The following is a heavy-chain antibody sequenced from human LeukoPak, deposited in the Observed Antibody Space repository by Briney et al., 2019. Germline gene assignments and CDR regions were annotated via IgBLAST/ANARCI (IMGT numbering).Heavy chain of an antibody. V-gene: IGHV4-30-4*08. CDR1: GDAITSDKYY. D-gene: IGHD4-17*01. Sequence: TLSLTCTVSGDAITSDKYYWGWIRQPPGKGLEWIGYIYYSGSTYYNPSLKSRVTISVDTSKNQFSLKLSSVTAADTAVYYCARDTDYGDEFDYWGQGTLVTVSS. J-gene: IGHJ4*02. CDR3: ARDTDYGDEFDY. CDR2: IYYSGST.